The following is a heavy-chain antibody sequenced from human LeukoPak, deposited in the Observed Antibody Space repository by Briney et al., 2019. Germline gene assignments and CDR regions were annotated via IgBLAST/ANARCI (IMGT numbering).Heavy chain of an antibody. CDR3: ARVSVAPNEDY. D-gene: IGHD4-23*01. V-gene: IGHV4-38-2*02. J-gene: IGHJ4*02. Sequence: PSETLSLTCTVSGYSISSGYYWGWIRQPPGKGLEWIGSIYHSGSTYYNPSLKSRVTISVDTSKNQFSLKLSSVTAADTAVYYCARVSVAPNEDYWGQGALVTVSS. CDR1: GYSISSGYY. CDR2: IYHSGST.